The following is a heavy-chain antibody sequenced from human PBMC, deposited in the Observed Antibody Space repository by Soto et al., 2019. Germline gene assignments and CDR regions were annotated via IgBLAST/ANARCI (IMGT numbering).Heavy chain of an antibody. CDR1: GFTFSSYG. CDR2: IWYDGSNK. Sequence: GGSLRLSCAASGFTFSSYGMHWVRQAPGKGLEWVAVIWYDGSNKYYADSVKGRFTISRDNSKNTLYLQMNSLRAEDTAVYYCARDASVELELMGFDPWGQGTLVTVSS. J-gene: IGHJ5*02. D-gene: IGHD1-7*01. CDR3: ARDASVELELMGFDP. V-gene: IGHV3-33*01.